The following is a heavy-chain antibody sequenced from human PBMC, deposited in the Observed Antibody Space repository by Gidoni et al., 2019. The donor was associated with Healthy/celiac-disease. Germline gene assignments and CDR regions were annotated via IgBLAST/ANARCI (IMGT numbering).Heavy chain of an antibody. V-gene: IGHV1-3*01. D-gene: IGHD4-17*01. J-gene: IGHJ4*02. CDR2: INAGNGNT. CDR3: ARKKTRGDYGHFDY. CDR1: GYTFTSYA. Sequence: QVQLVQSGAEVKKPGASVKVSCKASGYTFTSYAMHWVRQAPGQRLEWMGWINAGNGNTKYSQKFQGRVTITRDTSASTAYMELSSLRSEDTAVYYCARKKTRGDYGHFDYWGQGTLVTVSS.